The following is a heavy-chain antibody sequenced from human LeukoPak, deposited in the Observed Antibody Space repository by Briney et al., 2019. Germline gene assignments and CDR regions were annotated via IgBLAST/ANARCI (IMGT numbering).Heavy chain of an antibody. CDR2: ISYDGSNK. CDR1: GFTFSSYA. V-gene: IGHV3-30-3*01. J-gene: IGHJ4*02. CDR3: AKDRLRTMIVVVRFDY. Sequence: PGRSLRLSCAASGFTFSSYAMHWVRQAPGKGLEWVAVISYDGSNKYYADSVKGRFTISRDNSKNTLYLQMNSLRAEDTAVYYCAKDRLRTMIVVVRFDYWGQGTLVTVSS. D-gene: IGHD3-22*01.